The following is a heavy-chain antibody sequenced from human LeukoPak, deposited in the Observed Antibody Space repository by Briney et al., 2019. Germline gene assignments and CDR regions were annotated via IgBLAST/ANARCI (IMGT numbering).Heavy chain of an antibody. CDR1: GGTFGNYG. Sequence: AASVKVSFRASGGTFGNYGINWVRQAPGHGLEWMGRIIPILNIANYARKFQGRVTITADKSTSTAYVEVTSLRSDDTAVYYCARTSYSTEWSGDNYWGQGTVVTVSS. CDR3: ARTSYSTEWSGDNY. D-gene: IGHD3-10*01. J-gene: IGHJ4*02. CDR2: IIPILNIA. V-gene: IGHV1-69*04.